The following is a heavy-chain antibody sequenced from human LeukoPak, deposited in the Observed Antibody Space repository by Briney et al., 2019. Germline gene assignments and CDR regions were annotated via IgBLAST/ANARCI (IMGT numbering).Heavy chain of an antibody. CDR2: IYTSGST. CDR3: ARDRTPGYSSSWYGGYYFDY. J-gene: IGHJ4*02. V-gene: IGHV4-61*02. Sequence: SETLSLTCTVSGGSISSGSYYWSWIRQPAGKGLEWIGRIYTSGSTNYNPSLKSRVTISVDTSKNQFSLKLSSVTAADTAVYYCARDRTPGYSSSWYGGYYFDYWGQGTLVTVSS. D-gene: IGHD6-13*01. CDR1: GGSISSGSYY.